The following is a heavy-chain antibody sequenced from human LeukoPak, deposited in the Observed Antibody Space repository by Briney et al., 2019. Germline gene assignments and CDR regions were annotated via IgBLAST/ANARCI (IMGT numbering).Heavy chain of an antibody. V-gene: IGHV4-39*07. D-gene: IGHD6-19*01. CDR3: ARVGSGWYRWFDP. CDR1: GGSISSSSYY. CDR2: GYYGGST. J-gene: IGHJ5*02. Sequence: KPSETLSLTCIVSGGSISSSSYYWGWIRQPPGKGLEWIGSGYYGGSTYYNPSLKSRVTISVDTSKNQFSLRLSSVTAADTAVYYCARVGSGWYRWFDPWGQGTLVTVSS.